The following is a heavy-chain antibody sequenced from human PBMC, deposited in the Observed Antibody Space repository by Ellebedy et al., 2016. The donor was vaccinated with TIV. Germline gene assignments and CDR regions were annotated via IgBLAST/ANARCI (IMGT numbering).Heavy chain of an antibody. CDR3: GIAARLLY. Sequence: GESLKISCTASGFTFGDYAMSWFRQPPGKGLDWLGFIRIKAYGGTTESAASVKGRFIITRNASKSITYLQMNSLKTEDTTMYYCGIAARLLYWGQGTLVTVSS. J-gene: IGHJ4*02. CDR1: GFTFGDYA. CDR2: IRIKAYGGTT. V-gene: IGHV3-49*03. D-gene: IGHD6-6*01.